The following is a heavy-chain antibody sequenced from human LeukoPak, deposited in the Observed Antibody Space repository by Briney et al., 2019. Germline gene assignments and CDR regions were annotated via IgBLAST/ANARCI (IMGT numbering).Heavy chain of an antibody. D-gene: IGHD7-27*01. CDR3: TCDPNWVFDN. J-gene: IGHJ4*02. CDR2: IYHSGNT. Sequence: SETLSLTCAVSGYSISSGCYWGWSRQPPGKGLEWIGSIYHSGNTYYNPSLKSRVTISLDTSKNQFSLKLTSVTAADTAMYYCTCDPNWVFDNWGQGTLVTVSS. CDR1: GYSISSGCY. V-gene: IGHV4-38-2*01.